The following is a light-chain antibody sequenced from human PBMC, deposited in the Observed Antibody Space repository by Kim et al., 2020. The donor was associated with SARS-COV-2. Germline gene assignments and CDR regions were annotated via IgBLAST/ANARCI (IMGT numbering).Light chain of an antibody. V-gene: IGKV3-20*01. Sequence: SPGERSTLSCRPSQSVTGGFLAWYQHKPCQAPRLLIYEASTRANGIADRFSGRWSGTDFTLTIRRLQPEDFAVYYCQQYGDLPLTFGGGTKV. CDR2: EAS. J-gene: IGKJ4*01. CDR1: QSVTGGF. CDR3: QQYGDLPLT.